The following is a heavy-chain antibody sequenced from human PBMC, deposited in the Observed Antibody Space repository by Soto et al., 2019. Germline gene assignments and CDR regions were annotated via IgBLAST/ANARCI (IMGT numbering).Heavy chain of an antibody. J-gene: IGHJ4*02. Sequence: ASVKVSCKASGYTFTGYYMHWVRQAPGQGLEWMGWINPNSGGTNYAQKFQGRVTMTRDTSISTAYMELSRLRSDDTAVYYCARGYYDSSGYNPDYRGQGTLVTVSS. D-gene: IGHD3-22*01. CDR1: GYTFTGYY. CDR3: ARGYYDSSGYNPDY. CDR2: INPNSGGT. V-gene: IGHV1-2*02.